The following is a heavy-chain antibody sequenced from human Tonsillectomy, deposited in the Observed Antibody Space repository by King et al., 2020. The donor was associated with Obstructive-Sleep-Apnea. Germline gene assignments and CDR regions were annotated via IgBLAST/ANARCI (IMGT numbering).Heavy chain of an antibody. CDR3: ATTARGDFDYYGLDV. Sequence: VQLLESGGGLVQPGGSLRLSCAASGFRFSNYAMSWVRQTPGKGLEWVSGITASGGGTFYADSVKGRFTISRDNSKKTLYVQMNSLRADDTAVYYCATTARGDFDYYGLDVWGQGTTVTVSS. CDR2: ITASGGGT. CDR1: GFRFSNYA. D-gene: IGHD5-18*01. J-gene: IGHJ6*02. V-gene: IGHV3-23*01.